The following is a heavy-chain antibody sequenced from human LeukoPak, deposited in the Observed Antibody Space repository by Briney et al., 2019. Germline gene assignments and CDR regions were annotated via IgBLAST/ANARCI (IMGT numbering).Heavy chain of an antibody. Sequence: GGSLRLSCAASGFTFSSCAMSWVRQAPGKGLEWVSAISGSGGSTYYADSVKGRFTISRDNSKNTLYLQMNSLRAEDTAVYYCAKGTGNFLDYYYYYMDVWGKGTTVTVSS. CDR2: ISGSGGST. D-gene: IGHD1-1*01. V-gene: IGHV3-23*01. CDR1: GFTFSSCA. CDR3: AKGTGNFLDYYYYYMDV. J-gene: IGHJ6*03.